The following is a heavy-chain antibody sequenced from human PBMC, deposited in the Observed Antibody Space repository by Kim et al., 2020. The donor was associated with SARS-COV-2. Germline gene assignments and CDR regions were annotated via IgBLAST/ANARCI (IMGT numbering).Heavy chain of an antibody. Sequence: YAQKFQGRVTMTEDTSTDTAYMERSSLRSEDTAVYYCAATPIAAAGPLADWGQGTLVTVSS. V-gene: IGHV1-24*01. CDR3: AATPIAAAGPLAD. J-gene: IGHJ4*02. D-gene: IGHD6-13*01.